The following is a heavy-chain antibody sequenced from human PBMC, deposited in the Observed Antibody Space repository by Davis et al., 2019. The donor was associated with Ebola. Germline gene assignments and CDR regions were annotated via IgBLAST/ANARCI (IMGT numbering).Heavy chain of an antibody. CDR3: ARSTPVGGYY. V-gene: IGHV4-39*01. D-gene: IGHD3-16*01. CDR2: FYYSGST. CDR1: GGSISSSSYY. J-gene: IGHJ4*02. Sequence: SETLSLTCTVSGGSISSSSYYWGWIRQPPGKGLEWIGSFYYSGSTYYNPSLKSRVTISVDTSKNQFSLKLSSVTAADTAVYYCARSTPVGGYYWGQGTLVTVSS.